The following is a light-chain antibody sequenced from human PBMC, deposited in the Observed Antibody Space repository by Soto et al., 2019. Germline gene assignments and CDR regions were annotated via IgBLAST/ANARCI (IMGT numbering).Light chain of an antibody. CDR1: SSNIGAGY. J-gene: IGLJ1*01. CDR3: GSWDSSLSAYV. CDR2: DDN. V-gene: IGLV1-51*01. Sequence: QSVLTQPPSVSGAPGQRVTISCAGTSSNIGAGYGVHWYQQLPGRAPKLLIYDDNKRPSGIPDRFSGSKSGTSATLGITGFQTGDEADYYCGSWDSSLSAYVFGTGTKVTVL.